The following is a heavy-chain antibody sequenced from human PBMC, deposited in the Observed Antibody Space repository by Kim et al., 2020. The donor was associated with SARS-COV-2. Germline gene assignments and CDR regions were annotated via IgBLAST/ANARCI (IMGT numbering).Heavy chain of an antibody. CDR1: GYSFTSNW. J-gene: IGHJ3*01. D-gene: IGHD3-22*01. CDR2: IYPGDSDT. CDR3: ARPTNGYYDSSGYHGAFDL. V-gene: IGHV5-51*01. Sequence: GESLKISCKGSGYSFTSNWIGWVRQMPGKGLEWMGLIYPGDSDTRYSPSFQGQVTISADKSINTAFLQWSSLKASDTAMYYCARPTNGYYDSSGYHGAFDLWGQGTVVIVSA.